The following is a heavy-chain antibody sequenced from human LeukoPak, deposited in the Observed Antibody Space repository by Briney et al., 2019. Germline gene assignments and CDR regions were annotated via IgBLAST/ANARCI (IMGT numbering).Heavy chain of an antibody. V-gene: IGHV4-38-2*02. Sequence: SETLSLTCTVSGYSLSSGYYWGWIRQPPGKGLEWIGSVDHSGGTYYNPSLRSRVSISVDTSKNQFSLKLSSVTAADTAVYYCARDRGYYDSSGLDLWGRGTLVTVSS. CDR3: ARDRGYYDSSGLDL. J-gene: IGHJ2*01. CDR2: VDHSGGT. D-gene: IGHD3-22*01. CDR1: GYSLSSGYY.